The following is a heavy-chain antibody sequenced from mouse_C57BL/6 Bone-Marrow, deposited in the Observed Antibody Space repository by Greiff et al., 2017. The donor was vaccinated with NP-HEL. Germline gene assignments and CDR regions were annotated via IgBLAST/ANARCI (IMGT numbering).Heavy chain of an antibody. CDR2: ISNGGGST. Sequence: EVKLMESGGGLVQPGGSLKLSCAASGFTFSDYYMYWVRQTPEKRLEWVAYISNGGGSTYYPDTVKGRFTISRDNAKNTLYLQMSRLKSEDTAMYYCARGSFYWYFDVWGTGTTVTVSS. CDR3: ARGSFYWYFDV. V-gene: IGHV5-12*01. J-gene: IGHJ1*03. CDR1: GFTFSDYY.